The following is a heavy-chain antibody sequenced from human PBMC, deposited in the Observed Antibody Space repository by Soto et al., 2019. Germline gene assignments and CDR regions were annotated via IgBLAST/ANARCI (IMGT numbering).Heavy chain of an antibody. V-gene: IGHV3-23*01. CDR1: GFTFSSYA. Sequence: VGSLRLSCAASGFTFSSYAMSWVRQAPGKGLEWVSAISGSGGSTYYADSVKGRFTISRDNSKNTLYLQMNSLRAEDTAVYYCAKASIAAAGYQDYYYGMDVCGQRTTVTVSS. CDR2: ISGSGGST. D-gene: IGHD6-13*01. J-gene: IGHJ6*02. CDR3: AKASIAAAGYQDYYYGMDV.